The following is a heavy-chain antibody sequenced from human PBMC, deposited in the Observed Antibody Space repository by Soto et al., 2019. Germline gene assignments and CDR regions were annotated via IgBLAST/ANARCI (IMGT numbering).Heavy chain of an antibody. CDR2: ISPNNGNT. J-gene: IGHJ4*02. D-gene: IGHD6-6*01. CDR3: ARDPFWSIAARQRGHFDY. V-gene: IGHV1-18*04. CDR1: GYTFTGYY. Sequence: ASVKVSCKASGYTFTGYYMHWVRQAPGQGLEWMGWISPNNGNTNYAQKLQGRVTMTRDTSTSTAYMELRSLRSDDTAVYYCARDPFWSIAARQRGHFDYWGQGTLVTVSS.